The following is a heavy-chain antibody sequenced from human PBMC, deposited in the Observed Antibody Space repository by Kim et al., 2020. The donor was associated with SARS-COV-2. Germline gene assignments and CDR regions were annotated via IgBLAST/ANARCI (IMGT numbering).Heavy chain of an antibody. CDR3: ARARGVTTPDY. CDR2: T. D-gene: IGHD4-17*01. V-gene: IGHV3-23*01. Sequence: TYYAYYVKGRFTISRDNCQNTLYLQMNNLRAEDTAVYYCARARGVTTPDYWGQGTLVTVSS. J-gene: IGHJ4*02.